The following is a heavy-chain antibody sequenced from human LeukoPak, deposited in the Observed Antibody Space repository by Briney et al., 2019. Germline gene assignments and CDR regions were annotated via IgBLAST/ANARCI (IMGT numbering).Heavy chain of an antibody. Sequence: GGSLRLSCAASGFTFSSYSMNWVRQAPGKGLEWVSSISSSSSYIYYADSVKGRFTISRDNAKNSLYLQMNSLRAEDTAVYYCARDQGILFGELLSEDYWGQGTLVTVSS. CDR1: GFTFSSYS. CDR3: ARDQGILFGELLSEDY. CDR2: ISSSSSYI. V-gene: IGHV3-21*01. D-gene: IGHD3-10*01. J-gene: IGHJ4*02.